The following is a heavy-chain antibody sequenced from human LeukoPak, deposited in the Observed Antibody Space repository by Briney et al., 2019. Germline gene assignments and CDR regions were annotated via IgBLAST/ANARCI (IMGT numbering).Heavy chain of an antibody. CDR3: ARDLGATIFDFDY. J-gene: IGHJ4*02. Sequence: PGGSLRLSCAASGFTFSSYEVNWVRQAPGKGLEWVAFIRFDGTNQFYADSVKGRFTISRDNAKNSLYLQMNSLRAEDTAVYYCARDLGATIFDFDYWGQGTLVTVSS. CDR2: IRFDGTNQ. D-gene: IGHD1-26*01. V-gene: IGHV3-30*02. CDR1: GFTFSSYE.